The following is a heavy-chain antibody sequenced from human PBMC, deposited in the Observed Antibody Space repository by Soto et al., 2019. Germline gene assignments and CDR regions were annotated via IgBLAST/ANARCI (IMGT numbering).Heavy chain of an antibody. CDR2: ISGSGGST. J-gene: IGHJ3*02. D-gene: IGHD3-10*01. Sequence: GGSLRLSCAASGFTFSSYAMSWVRQAPGKGLEWVSAISGSGGSTYYADSVKGRFTISRDNSKNTLYLQMNSLRAEDTAVYYCAKDQIYVSGSGSYLDAFDIWGQGTMVTVSS. V-gene: IGHV3-23*01. CDR1: GFTFSSYA. CDR3: AKDQIYVSGSGSYLDAFDI.